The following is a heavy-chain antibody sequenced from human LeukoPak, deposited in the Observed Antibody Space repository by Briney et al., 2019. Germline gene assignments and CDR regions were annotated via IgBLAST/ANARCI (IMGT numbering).Heavy chain of an antibody. CDR1: GFIFSNYA. D-gene: IGHD6-19*01. Sequence: PGGSLRLSCAASGFIFSNYAMHWVRQAPGKGLEWVAVISYDGSNKYYADSVKGRFTISRDNSKNTLYLQMNSLSPEDTSVYYCARGLGGYTSGWWDYWGQGTLVTVSS. V-gene: IGHV3-30-3*01. CDR3: ARGLGGYTSGWWDY. J-gene: IGHJ4*02. CDR2: ISYDGSNK.